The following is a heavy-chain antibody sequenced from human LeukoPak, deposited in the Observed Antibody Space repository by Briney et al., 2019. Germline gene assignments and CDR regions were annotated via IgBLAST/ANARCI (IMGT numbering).Heavy chain of an antibody. CDR2: ISETGSI. CDR3: ARQDALGKFPPPYYMDV. J-gene: IGHJ6*03. D-gene: IGHD1-26*01. V-gene: IGHV4-59*08. CDR1: GGSIRSYN. Sequence: SETPSLTCTVSGGSIRSYNWNWIRQPPGKGLEWIGYISETGSINYNSSLENRVTLSLDTSKSQISLNLRSATVADTAVYYCARQDALGKFPPPYYMDVWGKGTTVIVS.